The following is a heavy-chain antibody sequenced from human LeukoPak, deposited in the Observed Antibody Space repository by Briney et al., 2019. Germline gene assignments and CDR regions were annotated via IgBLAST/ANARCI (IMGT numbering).Heavy chain of an antibody. CDR3: ASSSSGWFWNY. CDR1: GGSISSYY. D-gene: IGHD6-19*01. CDR2: IYTSGGT. Sequence: PSETLSLTCSVSGGSISSYYWSWIRQPAGKGLEWIGRIYTSGGTNYNPSLKSRVTISVDTSKNQFSLKLGSVTAADTAVYYCASSSSGWFWNYWGQGTLVTVSS. V-gene: IGHV4-4*07. J-gene: IGHJ4*02.